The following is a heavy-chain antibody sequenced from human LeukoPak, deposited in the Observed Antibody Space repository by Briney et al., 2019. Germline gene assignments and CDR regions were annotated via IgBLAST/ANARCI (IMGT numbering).Heavy chain of an antibody. D-gene: IGHD3-16*01. CDR2: INHNGNVN. CDR3: ARGGGLDV. V-gene: IGHV3-7*03. J-gene: IGHJ6*02. Sequence: GGSLRLSCAASGFTFSSYWMNWARQAPGKGLEWVASINHNGNVNYYVDSVKGRFTISRDNAKNSLYLHMSNLRAEDTAVYFCARGGGLDVWGQGATVTVSS. CDR1: GFTFSSYW.